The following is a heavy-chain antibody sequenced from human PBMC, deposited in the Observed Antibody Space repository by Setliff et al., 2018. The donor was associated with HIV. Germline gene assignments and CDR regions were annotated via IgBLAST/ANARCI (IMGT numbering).Heavy chain of an antibody. V-gene: IGHV3-30*18. CDR3: AKSKTKYSSSWYNAIRPEYFQH. CDR1: GCTFSSYG. J-gene: IGHJ1*01. CDR2: ISYDGTNK. D-gene: IGHD6-13*01. Sequence: PGGSRRLSCAAAGCTFSSYGMHWVRQARGKGLEWVAVISYDGTNKYYADSVKGRFTISRDNAKNSLYLQMNSLRAEDTAVYYCAKSKTKYSSSWYNAIRPEYFQHWGQGTLVTVSS.